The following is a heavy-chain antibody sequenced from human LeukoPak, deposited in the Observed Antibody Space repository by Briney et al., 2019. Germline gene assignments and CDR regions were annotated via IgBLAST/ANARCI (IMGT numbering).Heavy chain of an antibody. D-gene: IGHD3-10*01. J-gene: IGHJ4*02. CDR3: ARLLLWFGELSEADY. Sequence: PSETLSLTCTVSGGSISSGDYYWRWIRQPPGKGLEWIEYIYYRGSTYYNPSLKSRGTISVDTSKNQFSLKLSSVTAADTAVYYCARLLLWFGELSEADYWGQGTLVTVSS. V-gene: IGHV4-30-4*08. CDR1: GGSISSGDYY. CDR2: IYYRGST.